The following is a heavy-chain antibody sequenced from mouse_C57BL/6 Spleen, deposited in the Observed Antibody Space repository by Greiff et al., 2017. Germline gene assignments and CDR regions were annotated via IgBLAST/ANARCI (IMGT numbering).Heavy chain of an antibody. Sequence: DVQLQESGPELVKPGDSVKISCKASGYSFTGYFMNWVMQSHGKSLEWIGRINPYNGDTFYNQKFKGKATLTVDKSSSTAHMELRSLTSEDSAVYYCARWDYYGSPYAMDYWGQGTSVTVSS. V-gene: IGHV1-20*01. D-gene: IGHD1-1*01. CDR3: ARWDYYGSPYAMDY. J-gene: IGHJ4*01. CDR1: GYSFTGYF. CDR2: INPYNGDT.